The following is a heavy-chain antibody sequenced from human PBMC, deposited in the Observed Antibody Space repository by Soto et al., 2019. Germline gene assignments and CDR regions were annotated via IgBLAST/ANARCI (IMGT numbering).Heavy chain of an antibody. CDR1: GDSVSSNHAT. V-gene: IGHV6-1*01. CDR2: TYYRSKWYY. Sequence: PSQTLSLICAMSGDSVSSNHATWDWIRQSPSRGLEWLGRTYYRSKWYYDYALSVKSRITINPDTSNNQLSLQLNSVTPDDTAVYDCGRRIGNRWLESLRQGTLVT. J-gene: IGHJ5*01. CDR3: GRRIGNRWLES. D-gene: IGHD1-26*01.